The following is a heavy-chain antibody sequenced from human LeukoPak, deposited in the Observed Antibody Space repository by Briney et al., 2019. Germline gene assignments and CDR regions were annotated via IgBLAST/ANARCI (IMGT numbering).Heavy chain of an antibody. CDR2: MSNSGENT. Sequence: QPGGSLRLSCAASGFTFSSYSMQWVRQTPGKGLEWVGIMSNSGENTFYGEAVKGRFTISRDNSQNTLYLQMNSLRAEDTAVYYCARDRDYGDYVYYFDYWGQGTLVTVSS. D-gene: IGHD4-17*01. CDR1: GFTFSSYS. J-gene: IGHJ4*02. V-gene: IGHV3-30*03. CDR3: ARDRDYGDYVYYFDY.